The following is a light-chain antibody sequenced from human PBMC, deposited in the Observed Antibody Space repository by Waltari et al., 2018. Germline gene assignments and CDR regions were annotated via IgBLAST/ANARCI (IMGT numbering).Light chain of an antibody. CDR2: EVD. Sequence: QSALTQPPSASGSPGQSVTISCTGTSSDVGGHNRVSWYQQYPGTAPKLSSYEVDNRPAGVPVRLSGSRSGNTASLTVSGLQADDESGYYCSSYRGDYNWVFGGGTKLTVL. J-gene: IGLJ2*01. CDR1: SSDVGGHNR. V-gene: IGLV2-8*01. CDR3: SSYRGDYNWV.